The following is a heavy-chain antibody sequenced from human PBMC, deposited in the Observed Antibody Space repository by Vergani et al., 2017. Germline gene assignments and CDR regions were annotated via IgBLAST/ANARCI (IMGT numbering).Heavy chain of an antibody. J-gene: IGHJ4*02. CDR2: ISWNSGSI. V-gene: IGHV3-9*01. CDR3: AKDIASGAAGFFDY. Sequence: EVQLVESGGGLVQPGRSLRLSCAASGFTFDDYAMHWVRQAPGKGLEWVSGISWNSGSIGYADSVKGRFTISRDNAKNSLYLQMNSLRAEDTALYYCAKDIASGAAGFFDYWGQGTLVTVSS. CDR1: GFTFDDYA. D-gene: IGHD6-13*01.